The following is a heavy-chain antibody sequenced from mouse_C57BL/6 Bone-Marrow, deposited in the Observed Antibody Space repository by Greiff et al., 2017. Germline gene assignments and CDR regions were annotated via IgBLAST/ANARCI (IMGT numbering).Heavy chain of an antibody. Sequence: EVQLQESGGGLVKPGGSLKLSCAASGFTFSDYGMHWVRQAPEKGLEWVAYISSGSSTIYYADTVKGRFTISRDNAKNTLFLQMTSLRSEDTAMYYCARRRGLRRAMDYWGQGTSVTVSS. CDR1: GFTFSDYG. V-gene: IGHV5-17*01. CDR2: ISSGSSTI. D-gene: IGHD2-4*01. J-gene: IGHJ4*01. CDR3: ARRRGLRRAMDY.